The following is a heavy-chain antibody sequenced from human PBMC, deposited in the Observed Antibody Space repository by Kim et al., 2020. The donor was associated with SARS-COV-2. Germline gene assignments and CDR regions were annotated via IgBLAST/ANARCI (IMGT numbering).Heavy chain of an antibody. Sequence: GGSLRLSCAASGFTVSSNYMSWVRQAPGKGLEWVSVIYSGGGTYYADSVKGRFTISRDNSKNTLYLQMNSLRAEDTAVYYCARDRSSGYSYFDYWGQGTLVTVSS. D-gene: IGHD3-22*01. CDR2: IYSGGGT. V-gene: IGHV3-66*01. CDR1: GFTVSSNY. CDR3: ARDRSSGYSYFDY. J-gene: IGHJ4*02.